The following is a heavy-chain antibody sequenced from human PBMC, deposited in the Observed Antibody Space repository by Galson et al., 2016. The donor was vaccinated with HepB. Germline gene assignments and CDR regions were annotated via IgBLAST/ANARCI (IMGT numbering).Heavy chain of an antibody. CDR3: ARDDRWYYYDSSGYYYGAFDM. V-gene: IGHV3-48*02. J-gene: IGHJ3*02. CDR1: GFTLSRHS. Sequence: SLRLSCAGSGFTLSRHSMNWVRQAPGKGLDWISYISITSTTKYYADSVKGRFTISRDNAKNSLYLQMNSLRDEDTAVYYCARDDRWYYYDSSGYYYGAFDMWGQGTMVAVSS. D-gene: IGHD3-22*01. CDR2: ISITSTTK.